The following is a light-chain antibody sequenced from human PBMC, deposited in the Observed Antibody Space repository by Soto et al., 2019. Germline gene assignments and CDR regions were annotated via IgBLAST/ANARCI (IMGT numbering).Light chain of an antibody. CDR1: SSDIGGYKY. Sequence: QSALTQPASVSGSPGQSITISCTGTSSDIGGYKYVSWYQQHPGKAPKLIIFEVSNRPSGVSDRFSGSNSGNTASLTISGLQAEDEADYYCTSYSRYSVLVFGGGTKLTVL. V-gene: IGLV2-14*01. CDR2: EVS. CDR3: TSYSRYSVLV. J-gene: IGLJ3*02.